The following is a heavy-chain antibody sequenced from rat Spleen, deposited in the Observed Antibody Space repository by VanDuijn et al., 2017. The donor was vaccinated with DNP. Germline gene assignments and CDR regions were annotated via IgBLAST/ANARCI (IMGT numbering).Heavy chain of an antibody. Sequence: EVHLQESGPGLVKPSQSLSLTCSVTGYSITSNYWGWIRKFPGDKMEWIGHISYSGSTGYNPSLKRRISITRDTSNNQFFLHLNSVTTEDTATYDCTRGNEGYFPTWYFDFWGPGTMVTVSS. CDR2: ISYSGST. CDR1: GYSITSNY. V-gene: IGHV3-1*01. CDR3: TRGNEGYFPTWYFDF. J-gene: IGHJ1*01. D-gene: IGHD1-12*03.